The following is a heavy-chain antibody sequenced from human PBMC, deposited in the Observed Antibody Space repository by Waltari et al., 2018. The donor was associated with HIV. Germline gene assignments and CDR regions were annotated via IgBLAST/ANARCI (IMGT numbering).Heavy chain of an antibody. CDR1: GGSISSGCYF. CDR2: MYTSGST. D-gene: IGHD3-3*01. CDR3: ARERVTTFGVVIVYEGFDI. J-gene: IGHJ3*02. V-gene: IGHV4-61*02. Sequence: QVQLQESGPGLVKPSQTLSLTCSVSGGSISSGCYFWSWIRQPAGKGLEWIGRMYTSGSTNYNPSLKSRVTISGDTSKNQLSLKLRSVTAADTAVYYCARERVTTFGVVIVYEGFDIWGQGTKVIVSS.